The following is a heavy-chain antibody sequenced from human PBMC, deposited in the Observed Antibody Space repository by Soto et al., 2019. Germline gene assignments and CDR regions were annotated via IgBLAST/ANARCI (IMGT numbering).Heavy chain of an antibody. Sequence: ASVKVSCKAAGYTFSVYAMHCGRQSPGRRLEWMGWINAGNGNTKYSQKFQGRVTITRDTSASTAYMELSSLRSEDTAVYYCAREYYDFCSGYSYYFDYSAEGTLGTV. J-gene: IGHJ4*02. CDR1: GYTFSVYA. CDR3: AREYYDFCSGYSYYFDY. V-gene: IGHV1-3*01. CDR2: INAGNGNT. D-gene: IGHD3-3*01.